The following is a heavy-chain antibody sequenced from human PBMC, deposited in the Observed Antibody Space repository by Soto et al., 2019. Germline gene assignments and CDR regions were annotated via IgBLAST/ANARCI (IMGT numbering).Heavy chain of an antibody. Sequence: QVQLVQSGAEVKKPGASVKVSCKASGYTFTNYNIHWLRQAPGQGLEWLGIIRPSGDNTGYAQGFQGRVTLTRDTSTSTVNMELTSLRSDDTGVYYCTTAPKEGFYFDFWGQGPLVTASS. CDR3: TTAPKEGFYFDF. CDR2: IRPSGDNT. V-gene: IGHV1-46*01. CDR1: GYTFTNYN. J-gene: IGHJ4*02.